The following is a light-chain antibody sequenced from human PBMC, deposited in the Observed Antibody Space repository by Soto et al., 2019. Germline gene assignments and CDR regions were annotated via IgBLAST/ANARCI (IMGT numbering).Light chain of an antibody. V-gene: IGLV1-40*01. CDR2: GNS. Sequence: QSVLTQPPSVSGAPGQRVTISCTGSSSNIGAGYDVHWYQQLPGTAPKLLIYGNSNRPSGVPDRISGSKSGTSASLAITGLQAEDEADYYCQTYDRSLSVVFGGGTQLTVL. J-gene: IGLJ2*01. CDR1: SSNIGAGYD. CDR3: QTYDRSLSVV.